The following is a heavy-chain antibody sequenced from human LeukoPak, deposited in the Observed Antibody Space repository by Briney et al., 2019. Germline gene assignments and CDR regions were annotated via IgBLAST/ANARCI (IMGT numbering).Heavy chain of an antibody. CDR2: ISYDGTSI. CDR1: GFTFSTNG. D-gene: IGHD5-18*01. J-gene: IGHJ3*02. CDR3: AKARGYSYGFSPDAFDI. V-gene: IGHV3-30*18. Sequence: PGGSLRLSCAASGFTFSTNGIHWVRQAPGKGLEWVAVISYDGTSIYYADSVKGRFTISRDNSKNTLFLQMNSLRPEDTAVYYCAKARGYSYGFSPDAFDIWGQGTMVTVSS.